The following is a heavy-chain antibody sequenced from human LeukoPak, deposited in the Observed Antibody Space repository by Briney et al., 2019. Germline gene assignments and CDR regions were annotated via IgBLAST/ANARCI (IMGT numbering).Heavy chain of an antibody. CDR1: GYTLTELS. Sequence: ASVKVSCKVSGYTLTELSMHWVRQAPGKGLEWMGGFDPEDGETIYAQKFQGRVTMTEDTSTDTAYMELSSLRSEDTAVYYCATRAPRGDYGDYVEAFDIWGRGTMVTVSS. CDR2: FDPEDGET. J-gene: IGHJ3*02. D-gene: IGHD4-17*01. CDR3: ATRAPRGDYGDYVEAFDI. V-gene: IGHV1-24*01.